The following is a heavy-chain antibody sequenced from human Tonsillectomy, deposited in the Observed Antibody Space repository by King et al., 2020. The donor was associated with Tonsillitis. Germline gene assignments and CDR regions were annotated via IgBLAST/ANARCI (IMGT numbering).Heavy chain of an antibody. CDR1: GFTFNFYG. D-gene: IGHD6-6*01. CDR2: ISFDGSNK. Sequence: HVQLVQSGGGVVQPGRSLRLSCATSGFTFNFYGMHWVRQAPGKGLEWVATISFDGSNKYYADFVKGRFTISGDNAKKTLYLQMNSLRGEDTAVYYCARDLRIEARPSGGYYGMDVWGQGTTVTVSS. V-gene: IGHV3-30*19. CDR3: ARDLRIEARPSGGYYGMDV. J-gene: IGHJ6*02.